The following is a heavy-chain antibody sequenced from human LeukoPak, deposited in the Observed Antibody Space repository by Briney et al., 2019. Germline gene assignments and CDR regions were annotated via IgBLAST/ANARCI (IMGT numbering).Heavy chain of an antibody. J-gene: IGHJ4*02. CDR2: LRGSGGST. Sequence: GGSLRLSCEASGFTFSSYAMSWVRQAPGKGLEWVSALRGSGGSTYYADSVKGRFTISRDKSKNTLYLQMNSLRAEDTAVYYCAKGIDDTGYYPFDYWGQGTLVTVSS. CDR1: GFTFSSYA. D-gene: IGHD3-9*01. CDR3: AKGIDDTGYYPFDY. V-gene: IGHV3-23*01.